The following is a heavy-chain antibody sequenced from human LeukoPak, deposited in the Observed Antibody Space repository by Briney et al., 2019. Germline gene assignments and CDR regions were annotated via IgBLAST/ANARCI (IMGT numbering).Heavy chain of an antibody. V-gene: IGHV3-33*01. CDR1: GFTFSSYG. D-gene: IGHD3-9*01. Sequence: PGRSLRLSCAASGFTFSSYGMHWVRQAPGKGLEWVAVIWYDGSNKYYADSVKGRFTTSRDNSKNTLYLQMNSLRAEDTAVYYCARDQVGDILTGTYYFDYWGRGTLVTVSS. J-gene: IGHJ4*02. CDR2: IWYDGSNK. CDR3: ARDQVGDILTGTYYFDY.